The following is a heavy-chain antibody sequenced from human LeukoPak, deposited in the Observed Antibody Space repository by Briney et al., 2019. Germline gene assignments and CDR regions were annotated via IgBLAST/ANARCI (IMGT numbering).Heavy chain of an antibody. D-gene: IGHD6-13*01. J-gene: IGHJ3*02. CDR3: ARFSSTWYVAFDM. CDR2: INSGGTV. CDR1: GFIVSSYE. V-gene: IGHV3-48*03. Sequence: GGSLRLSCAASGFIVSSYETGWVRQAPGKGLEWLSYINSGGTVYYADSVKGRFTFSRDNAKNSLYLHMNSLRGEDTALYYCARFSSTWYVAFDMWGQGTMVSVSS.